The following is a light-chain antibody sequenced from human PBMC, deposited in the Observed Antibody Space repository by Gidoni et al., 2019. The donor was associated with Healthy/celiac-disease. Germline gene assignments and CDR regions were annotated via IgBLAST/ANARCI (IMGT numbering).Light chain of an antibody. V-gene: IGLV2-14*01. J-gene: IGLJ1*01. Sequence: QSALTPPASVSGSPGQSITISCTGTSSDVGGYNYFSCYQQHPGKAPKLMIYEVSNRPAGVSNRLSGSKSGNTASMTISGLQAEDEADYYCSSYTSSSLYVFGTGTKVTVL. CDR2: EVS. CDR3: SSYTSSSLYV. CDR1: SSDVGGYNY.